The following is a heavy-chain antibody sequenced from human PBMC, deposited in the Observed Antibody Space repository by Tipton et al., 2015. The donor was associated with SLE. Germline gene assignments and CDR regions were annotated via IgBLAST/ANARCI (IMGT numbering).Heavy chain of an antibody. D-gene: IGHD6-19*01. V-gene: IGHV3-30*02. CDR1: GFTFSSYG. J-gene: IGHJ4*02. Sequence: SLRLSCAASGFTFSSYGMHWVRQAPGKGLEWVAFIRYDGSNKYYADSVKGRFTISRDNSKNTLYLQMNSLRAEDTAVYYCAKDPLPVAGSFNYFDYWGQGTLVTVSS. CDR3: AKDPLPVAGSFNYFDY. CDR2: IRYDGSNK.